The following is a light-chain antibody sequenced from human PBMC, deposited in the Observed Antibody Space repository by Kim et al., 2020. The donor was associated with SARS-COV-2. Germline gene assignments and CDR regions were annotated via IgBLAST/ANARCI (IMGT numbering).Light chain of an antibody. J-gene: IGLJ1*01. V-gene: IGLV2-23*02. Sequence: GQSITIVCTGTSSDVGSYNLVSWYQQHPGKAPKLMIYEVSKRPSGVSNRFSGSKSGNTASLTISGLQAEDEADYYCCSYAGSSTYVFGIGTKVTVL. CDR2: EVS. CDR1: SSDVGSYNL. CDR3: CSYAGSSTYV.